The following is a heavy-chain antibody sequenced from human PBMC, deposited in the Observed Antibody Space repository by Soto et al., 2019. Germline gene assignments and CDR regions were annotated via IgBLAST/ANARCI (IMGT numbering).Heavy chain of an antibody. CDR3: AKLDYYDISGYYG. CDR1: GGSISSYY. CDR2: IYYSGST. J-gene: IGHJ4*02. D-gene: IGHD3-22*01. V-gene: IGHV4-59*01. Sequence: SETLSLTCTVSGGSISSYYWSWIRQPPGKGLEWIGYIYYSGSTNYNPSLKSRVTISVDTSKNQFSLKLSSVTAADTAVYYCAKLDYYDISGYYGWGQGTLVTVSS.